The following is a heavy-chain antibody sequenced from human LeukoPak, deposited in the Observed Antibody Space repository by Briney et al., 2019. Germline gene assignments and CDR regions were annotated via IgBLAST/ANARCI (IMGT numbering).Heavy chain of an antibody. D-gene: IGHD3-16*01. Sequence: GASVKVSRKASGYTFTSYGISWVRQAPGQGLEWMGGIIPIFGTANYAQKFQGRVTITADKSTSTAYMELSSLRSEDTAVYYCARKGDTPDHYYYYMDVWGKGTMVTVSS. J-gene: IGHJ6*03. CDR1: GYTFTSYG. CDR3: ARKGDTPDHYYYYMDV. CDR2: IIPIFGTA. V-gene: IGHV1-69*06.